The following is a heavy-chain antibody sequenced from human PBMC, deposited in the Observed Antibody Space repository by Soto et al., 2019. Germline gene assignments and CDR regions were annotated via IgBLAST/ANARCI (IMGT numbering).Heavy chain of an antibody. J-gene: IGHJ5*02. V-gene: IGHV1-24*01. CDR2: FDPEDGET. CDR1: GYTLTELS. CDR3: ATIRLGYCSGGSCYDLTNPHNNWFDP. D-gene: IGHD2-15*01. Sequence: ASVKVSCKVSGYTLTELSMHWVRQAPGKGLEWMGGFDPEDGETIYAQKFQGRVTMTEDTSTDTAYMELSSLRSEDTAVYYCATIRLGYCSGGSCYDLTNPHNNWFDPWGQGTLVTVSS.